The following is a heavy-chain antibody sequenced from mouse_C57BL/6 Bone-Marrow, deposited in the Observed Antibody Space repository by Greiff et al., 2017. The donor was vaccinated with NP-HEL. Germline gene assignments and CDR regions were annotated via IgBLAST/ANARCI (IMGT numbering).Heavy chain of an antibody. V-gene: IGHV5-6*01. Sequence: DVQLQESGGDLVKPGGSLTLSCAASGFTFSSYGLSWVRQTPDKRLEWVANISSGGSYTYYPDSVKGRFTISRDNAKNTQYLQMSSLKSEDTAMYYCARHGSGFDYWGQGTTLTVSS. CDR2: ISSGGSYT. CDR1: GFTFSSYG. J-gene: IGHJ2*01. D-gene: IGHD1-2*01. CDR3: ARHGSGFDY.